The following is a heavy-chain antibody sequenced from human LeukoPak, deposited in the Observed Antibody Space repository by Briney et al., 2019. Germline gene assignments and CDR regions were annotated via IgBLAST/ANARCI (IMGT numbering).Heavy chain of an antibody. CDR1: GFTSSSYA. CDR3: ARRGMIAAAGTAYFDY. CDR2: ISSSSSTI. V-gene: IGHV3-48*04. J-gene: IGHJ4*02. D-gene: IGHD6-13*01. Sequence: GGSLRLSCAASGFTSSSYAMNWVRQAPGKGLEWVSYISSSSSTIYYADSVKGRFTISRDNAKNSLYLQMSSLRAEDTAVYYCARRGMIAAAGTAYFDYWGQGTLVTVSS.